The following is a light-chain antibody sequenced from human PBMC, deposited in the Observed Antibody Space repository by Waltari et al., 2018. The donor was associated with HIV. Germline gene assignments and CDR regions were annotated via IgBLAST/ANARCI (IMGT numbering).Light chain of an antibody. CDR2: AVS. CDR1: QSISSY. Sequence: DIQMTQSPSSRSAYVGDSGPITCRASQSISSYVNWYQQKPVKAPKLLIYAVSSLQSVVPSRFSCSGSVTDFTLTISSLQPEDFATYYCQQSYSTPPYTVGQGTKLEIK. V-gene: IGKV1-39*01. J-gene: IGKJ2*01. CDR3: QQSYSTPPYT.